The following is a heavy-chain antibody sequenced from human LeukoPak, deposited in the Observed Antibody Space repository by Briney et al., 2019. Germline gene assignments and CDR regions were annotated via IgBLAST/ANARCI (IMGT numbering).Heavy chain of an antibody. V-gene: IGHV1-2*02. D-gene: IGHD2-21*02. CDR3: ARDMKGDWLYMDV. CDR2: SSPNSGGT. J-gene: IGHJ6*03. Sequence: ASVKVSCKASGYTFTGYYMRWVRQASGQGLEWMGWSSPNSGGTNYAQKFQGRVTITRDTSISTAYMELSRLRSDDTAVYYCARDMKGDWLYMDVWGKGTTVTVSS. CDR1: GYTFTGYY.